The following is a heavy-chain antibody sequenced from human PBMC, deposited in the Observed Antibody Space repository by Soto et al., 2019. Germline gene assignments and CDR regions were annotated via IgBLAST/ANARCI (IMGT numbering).Heavy chain of an antibody. V-gene: IGHV3-53*01. CDR1: GFTVSSNY. J-gene: IGHJ4*02. CDR2: IYSGGST. D-gene: IGHD1-26*01. CDR3: ASYQRAEWEPFDY. Sequence: GESLKISCAASGFTVSSNYMSWVRQAPGKGLEWVSVIYSGGSTYYADSVKGRFTISRDNSKNTLYLQMNSLRAEDTAVYYCASYQRAEWEPFDYWGQGTLVTVSS.